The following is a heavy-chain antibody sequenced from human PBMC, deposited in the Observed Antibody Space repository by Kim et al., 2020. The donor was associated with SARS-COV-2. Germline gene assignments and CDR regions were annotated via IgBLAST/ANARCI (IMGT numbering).Heavy chain of an antibody. Sequence: SETLSLTCTVSGGSISSSSYYWGWIRQPPGKGLEWIGSIYYSGSTYYNPSLKSRVTISVDTSKNQFSLKLSSVTAADTAVYYCARVVVVTAIGTPWGQGTLVTVSS. CDR2: IYYSGST. V-gene: IGHV4-39*01. J-gene: IGHJ5*02. D-gene: IGHD2-21*02. CDR1: GGSISSSSYY. CDR3: ARVVVVTAIGTP.